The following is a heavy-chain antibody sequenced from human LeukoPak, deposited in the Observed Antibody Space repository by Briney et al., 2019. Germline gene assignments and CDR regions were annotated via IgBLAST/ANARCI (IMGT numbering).Heavy chain of an antibody. CDR1: GYSISSGYY. CDR3: ARILGIAATGDY. Sequence: PSETLSLTCAVSGYSISSGYYWGWIRQPPGKGLEWIGSIYHSGSTYYNPSLKSRVTISVDTSKNQFSLKLSSVTAADTAVYYCARILGIAATGDYWGQGTLVTVSS. J-gene: IGHJ4*02. D-gene: IGHD6-13*01. V-gene: IGHV4-38-2*01. CDR2: IYHSGST.